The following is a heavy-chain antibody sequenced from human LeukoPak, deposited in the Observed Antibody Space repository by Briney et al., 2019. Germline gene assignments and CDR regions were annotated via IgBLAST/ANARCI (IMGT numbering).Heavy chain of an antibody. CDR2: INTNTGNP. CDR3: ARSNNDGDYLGVGFDY. J-gene: IGHJ4*02. D-gene: IGHD4-17*01. Sequence: GASVKVSCKASGYTFISYAMNWVRQAPGQRLEWMGWINTNTGNPTYAQGFTGRFVFSLDTSVSTAYLQISSLQAEDTAVYYCARSNNDGDYLGVGFDYWGQGTLVTVSS. V-gene: IGHV7-4-1*02. CDR1: GYTFISYA.